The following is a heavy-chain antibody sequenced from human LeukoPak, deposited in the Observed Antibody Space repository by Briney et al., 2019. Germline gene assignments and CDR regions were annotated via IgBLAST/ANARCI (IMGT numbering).Heavy chain of an antibody. CDR1: GFTFSSYG. CDR2: IWYDGSNK. Sequence: PGGSLRLSCAASGFTFSSYGMHWVRQAPGKGLEWVAVIWYDGSNKYYADSVKGRFTISRDNSKNTLYLQMNSLRAEDTAVYYCARAVRGKTAMAGPGYWGQGTLVTVSS. CDR3: ARAVRGKTAMAGPGY. V-gene: IGHV3-33*01. J-gene: IGHJ4*02. D-gene: IGHD5-18*01.